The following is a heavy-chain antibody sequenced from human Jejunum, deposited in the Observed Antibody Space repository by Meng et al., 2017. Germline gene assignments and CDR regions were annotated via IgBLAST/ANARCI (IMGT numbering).Heavy chain of an antibody. V-gene: IGHV4-4*02. Sequence: QGSGPGLANPSGTLSPTCAVSGASISRTNWWSWVRQPPGKGLEWIGKIDPSESTHYNPSLKGRVTISADRSKNQFSLRLTSVTAADTAIYYCARAYCTDVSCHDFFDSWGQGTLVTVSS. CDR1: GASISRTNW. J-gene: IGHJ4*02. D-gene: IGHD2-8*01. CDR2: IDPSEST. CDR3: ARAYCTDVSCHDFFDS.